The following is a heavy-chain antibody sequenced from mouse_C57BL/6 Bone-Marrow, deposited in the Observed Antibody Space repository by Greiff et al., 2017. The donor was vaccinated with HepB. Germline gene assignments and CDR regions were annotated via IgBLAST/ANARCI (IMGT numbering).Heavy chain of an antibody. CDR3: ARRGIYYFDY. D-gene: IGHD1-3*01. CDR1: GYAFSSSW. J-gene: IGHJ2*01. Sequence: QVQLKESGPELVKPGASVKISCKASGYAFSSSWMNWVKQRPGKGLEWIGRIYPGDGDTNYNGKFKGKATLTADKSSSTAYLQLSSLTSEDSAVYFCARRGIYYFDYWGQGTTLTVSS. V-gene: IGHV1-82*01. CDR2: IYPGDGDT.